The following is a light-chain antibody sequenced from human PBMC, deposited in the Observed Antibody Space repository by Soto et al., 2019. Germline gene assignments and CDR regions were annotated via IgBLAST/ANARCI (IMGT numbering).Light chain of an antibody. CDR3: QQRYNWPLT. V-gene: IGKV3-11*01. Sequence: EIVLTQSPATLSLSPGERATLSCRASQSIRTYLAWYQQKPGQAPRLLMYGASSRATGIPTRFSGSGSGTDFTLTISSLESEDFAVYYCQQRYNWPLTFGGGTKVEIK. CDR1: QSIRTY. CDR2: GAS. J-gene: IGKJ4*01.